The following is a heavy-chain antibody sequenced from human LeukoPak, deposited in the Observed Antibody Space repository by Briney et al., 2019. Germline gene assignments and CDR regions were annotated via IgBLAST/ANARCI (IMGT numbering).Heavy chain of an antibody. J-gene: IGHJ4*02. CDR3: AREGVGYCGGDCYRFDY. CDR1: GGTFSSYA. D-gene: IGHD2-21*01. V-gene: IGHV1-69*13. Sequence: ASVKVSCKASGGTFSSYAISWVRQAPGQGLEWMGGIIPIFGTANYAQKFQGRVTITADESTSTAYMEPSSLRSEDTAVYYCAREGVGYCGGDCYRFDYWGQGTLVTVSS. CDR2: IIPIFGTA.